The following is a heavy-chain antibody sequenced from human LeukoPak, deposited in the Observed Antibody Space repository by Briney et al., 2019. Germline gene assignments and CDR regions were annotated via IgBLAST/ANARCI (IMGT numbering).Heavy chain of an antibody. CDR1: GLTFSSYG. CDR3: AKDRYYGSGSYYPTNWFDP. Sequence: GGSLRLSCAASGLTFSSYGMHWVRQAPGRGLEWVAFIRYDGSNKYYADSVKGRFTISRDNSKNTLYLQMNSLRAEDTAVYYCAKDRYYGSGSYYPTNWFDPWGQGTLVTVSP. J-gene: IGHJ5*02. D-gene: IGHD3-10*01. CDR2: IRYDGSNK. V-gene: IGHV3-30*02.